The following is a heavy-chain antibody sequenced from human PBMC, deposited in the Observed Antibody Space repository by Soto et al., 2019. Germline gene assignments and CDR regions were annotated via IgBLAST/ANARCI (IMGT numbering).Heavy chain of an antibody. CDR3: GHLKTDTEVTPAPPLFDS. V-gene: IGHV4-38-2*01. Sequence: XGTLSLTCAVSGFSISSDSYWCCMRQSPGKGLEWIGTLSHSGRTFYNPSLKSRVTISAGTTKNQFSLSLTSVTAADTAVYYCGHLKTDTEVTPAPPLFDSWGQGTLVTVSS. CDR2: LSHSGRT. D-gene: IGHD2-2*01. CDR1: GFSISSDSY. J-gene: IGHJ4*02.